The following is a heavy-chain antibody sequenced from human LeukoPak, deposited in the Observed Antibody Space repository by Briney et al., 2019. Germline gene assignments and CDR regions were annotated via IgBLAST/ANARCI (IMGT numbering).Heavy chain of an antibody. CDR3: ARHQSGSTPWGDWLDP. J-gene: IGHJ5*02. V-gene: IGHV1-46*01. CDR2: INPSGGST. CDR1: GYTFTSYY. D-gene: IGHD3-10*01. Sequence: ASVKVSCKASGYTFTSYYMHWVRQAPGQGLEWMGIINPSGGSTSYAQKFQGRVTMTRDTSTSTVYMELSSLRSEDTAVYYCARHQSGSTPWGDWLDPWGQGTLVTVSS.